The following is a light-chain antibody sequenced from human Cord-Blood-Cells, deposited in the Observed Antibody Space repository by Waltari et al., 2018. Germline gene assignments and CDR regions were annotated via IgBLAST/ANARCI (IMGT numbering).Light chain of an antibody. J-gene: IGKJ2*01. CDR2: GAS. CDR1: QSVSSSY. V-gene: IGKV3-20*01. Sequence: EVVLTQSPVSLSLSPGERASHSCRASQSVSSSYLAWYQQKPGQAPRLLIYGASSRATGIPDRFSGSGSGTDFTLTISRLEPEDFAVYYCQQYGSSYTFGQGTKLEIK. CDR3: QQYGSSYT.